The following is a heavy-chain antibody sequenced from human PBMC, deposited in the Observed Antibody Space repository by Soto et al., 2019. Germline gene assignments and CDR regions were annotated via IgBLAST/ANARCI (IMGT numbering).Heavy chain of an antibody. D-gene: IGHD5-18*01. CDR3: ARDPLWGTAMVLWYFAL. J-gene: IGHJ2*01. CDR2: ISYDGSNK. V-gene: IGHV3-30-3*01. CDR1: GFTFNNYA. Sequence: QVQLVESGGGVVQPGRSLRLSCAASGFTFNNYAMHWVRQAPGKGLEWVALISYDGSNKYYADSVKGRFTISRDNSKNTLYLQMNSLRAEDTAVYFCARDPLWGTAMVLWYFALWGRGTLVTVSS.